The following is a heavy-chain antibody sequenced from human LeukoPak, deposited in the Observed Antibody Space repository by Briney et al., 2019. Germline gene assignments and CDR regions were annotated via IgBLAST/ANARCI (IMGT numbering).Heavy chain of an antibody. V-gene: IGHV1-2*02. CDR2: INPNSGDT. Sequence: ASVRVSCKASGYTFTAYYMHWVRQAPGQGLEWMGWINPNSGDTKYAQKFQGRVTMTRDTSISTAYMELSRLTSDDKAVYYCARKSEFDPWGQGTLVTVSS. J-gene: IGHJ5*02. CDR3: ARKSEFDP. CDR1: GYTFTAYY.